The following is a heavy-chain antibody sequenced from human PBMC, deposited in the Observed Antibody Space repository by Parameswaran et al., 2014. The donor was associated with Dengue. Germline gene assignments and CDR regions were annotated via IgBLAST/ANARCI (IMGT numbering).Heavy chain of an antibody. D-gene: IGHD4-17*01. J-gene: IGHJ3*01. CDR2: MWYHGSSK. Sequence: WIRQPPGKGLEWVAVMWYHGSSKYYADSVKGRFTISRDNSNNTLYLQMNSLRAEDTAVYFCARHGDDYGDDVEAFDFWGQGTMVTVSS. CDR3: ARHGDDYGDDVEAFDF. V-gene: IGHV3-33*01.